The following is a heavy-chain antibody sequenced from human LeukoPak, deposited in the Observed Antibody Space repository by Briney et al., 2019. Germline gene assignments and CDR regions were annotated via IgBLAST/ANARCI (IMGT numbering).Heavy chain of an antibody. J-gene: IGHJ4*02. CDR3: AREQTNLGFDF. CDR2: ISANGLSA. D-gene: IGHD1-26*01. V-gene: IGHV3-23*01. Sequence: QPGGSLRLSCAVSGFTFSSYDMSWVRQVPGKGLEWVTGISANGLSAYYADSVKGRFTISRDNSKNTVYVRMNSLKAEDTALYYCAREQTNLGFDFWGQGTLVTVSS. CDR1: GFTFSSYD.